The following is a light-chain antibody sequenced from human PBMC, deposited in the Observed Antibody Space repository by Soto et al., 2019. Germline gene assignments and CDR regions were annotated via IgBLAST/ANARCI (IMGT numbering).Light chain of an antibody. V-gene: IGLV2-14*01. J-gene: IGLJ2*01. CDR2: DVS. CDR1: SSDVGGYNY. Sequence: QAALTQPASVSGSPGQSITISCTGTSSDVGGYNYVSWYQQHPGKAPKLMIYDVSNRPSGVSNRFSGSKSGNTASLAISGLQGEDEADYYCSSYTSRSTRYVVFGGGTKLTVL. CDR3: SSYTSRSTRYVV.